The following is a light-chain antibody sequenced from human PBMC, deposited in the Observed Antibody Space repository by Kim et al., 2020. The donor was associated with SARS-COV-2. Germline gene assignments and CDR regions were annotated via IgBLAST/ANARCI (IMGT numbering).Light chain of an antibody. CDR1: QSVGSS. J-gene: IGKJ5*01. CDR2: DSS. V-gene: IGKV3-11*01. CDR3: QQRSNWPPIT. Sequence: EIVLTQSPATLSVSPGETVTLSCRASQSVGSSLAWYQQKPGQAPRLLIYDSSTRATGIPARFSGTGSGTDFTLTIISLEPEDFAVYYCQQRSNWPPITFGQGTRLEIK.